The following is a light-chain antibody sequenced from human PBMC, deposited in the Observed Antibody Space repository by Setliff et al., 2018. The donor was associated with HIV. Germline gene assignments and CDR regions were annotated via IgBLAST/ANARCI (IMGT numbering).Light chain of an antibody. CDR2: QLI. CDR1: SSDIGGYNY. J-gene: IGLJ1*01. CDR3: SASRPSRTLVV. V-gene: IGLV2-14*01. Sequence: QSALTQPASVSGSPGQSITISCTGTSSDIGGYNYVSWYQQLPDKAPKLIIFQLINRPSGVSNRFSGSKSGNTASLTISGLQAEDEAHYYCSASRPSRTLVVFGTGTKVTVL.